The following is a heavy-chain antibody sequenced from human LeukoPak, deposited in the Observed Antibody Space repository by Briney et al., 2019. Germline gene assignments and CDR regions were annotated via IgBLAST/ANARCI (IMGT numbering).Heavy chain of an antibody. Sequence: GGSLRLSCAASGFTFSSYSMNWVRQAPGKGLEWVSSISSSSSYIYYADSVKGRFTISRDNAKNSLYLRMNSLRAEDTAVYYCARGYYDFWSGYSEPYYFDYWGQGTLVTVSS. CDR3: ARGYYDFWSGYSEPYYFDY. V-gene: IGHV3-21*01. CDR2: ISSSSSYI. J-gene: IGHJ4*02. CDR1: GFTFSSYS. D-gene: IGHD3-3*01.